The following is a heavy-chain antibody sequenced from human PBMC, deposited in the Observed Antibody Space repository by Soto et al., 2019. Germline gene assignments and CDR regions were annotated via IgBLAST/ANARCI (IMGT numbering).Heavy chain of an antibody. CDR3: ARDEGYGDYYYGLDV. D-gene: IGHD4-17*01. Sequence: QVQLQESGPGLVKPSQTLSLTCTVSGDSISSGAYYWSWIRQHPGKGLEWIGYIYYSGSTYYNPSLNSRVTISVDTSKNQFSLKLSSVTAADTAVYYCARDEGYGDYYYGLDVWGQGTTVTVSS. J-gene: IGHJ6*02. CDR2: IYYSGST. V-gene: IGHV4-31*03. CDR1: GDSISSGAYY.